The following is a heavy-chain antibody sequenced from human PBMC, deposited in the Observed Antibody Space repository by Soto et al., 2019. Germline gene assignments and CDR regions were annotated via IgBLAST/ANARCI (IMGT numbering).Heavy chain of an antibody. Sequence: ASVKVSCKASGYTFTNYYMHWVRKAPGQGLEWMGIINTSGRSTSYAQKFQGRVTMTRDTSTSTVYMELSSLGLEETAVYYCEREWPVTSDYWGQGTLVTVSS. D-gene: IGHD4-17*01. J-gene: IGHJ4*02. CDR3: EREWPVTSDY. CDR1: GYTFTNYY. CDR2: INTSGRST. V-gene: IGHV1-46*01.